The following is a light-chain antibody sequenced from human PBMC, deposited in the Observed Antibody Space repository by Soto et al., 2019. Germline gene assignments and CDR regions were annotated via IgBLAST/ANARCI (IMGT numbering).Light chain of an antibody. CDR2: WAS. CDR1: QSVFYSPNSKDY. CDR3: QPYNNWPLT. V-gene: IGKV4-1*01. J-gene: IGKJ4*01. Sequence: DIVMTQSPDSLAVSLGERATITCRSSQSVFYSPNSKDYLAWYQLKPGQPPKVLITWASTRESGVPDRFSGSGSGTYFTLTISSLQAEDVAVYFCQPYNNWPLTFGGGTKVEIK.